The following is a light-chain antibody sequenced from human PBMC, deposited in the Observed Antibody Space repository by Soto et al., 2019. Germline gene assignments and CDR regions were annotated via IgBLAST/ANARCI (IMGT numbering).Light chain of an antibody. Sequence: EIVMTQFPDSLCVSPGESATLSCRASQSVGTTLAWYQQKPGQAPRLLIYGASTRASGCPPRFRGSGSGTDFTLNINSLRSEDIAVYFCQQYKEYVTFGGGNKVEV. CDR2: GAS. V-gene: IGKV3-15*01. J-gene: IGKJ4*01. CDR3: QQYKEYVT. CDR1: QSVGTT.